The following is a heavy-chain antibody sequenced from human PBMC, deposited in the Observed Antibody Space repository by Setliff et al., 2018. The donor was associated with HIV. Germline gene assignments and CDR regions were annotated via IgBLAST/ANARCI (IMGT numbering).Heavy chain of an antibody. V-gene: IGHV3-15*01. CDR2: SKSNSDGGTS. Sequence: PSETLSLTCAVSGYSISSGYYWGWIRQTPGKGLEWVGRSKSNSDGGTSDYAAAVKDRFSFSRDDSKFMLYLQMDRLEIEDTAVYFCSTGPSRVSDGIADFWGPGTLVTVSS. J-gene: IGHJ4*02. CDR1: GYSISSGYY. CDR3: STGPSRVSDGIADF.